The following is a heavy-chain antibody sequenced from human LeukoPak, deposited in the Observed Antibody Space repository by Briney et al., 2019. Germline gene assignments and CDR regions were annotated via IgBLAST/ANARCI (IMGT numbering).Heavy chain of an antibody. CDR1: GVTFNTAW. J-gene: IGHJ4*02. D-gene: IGHD6-13*01. Sequence: PGGSLRLSCAASGVTFNTAWMSWVRQAPGKGLEWVGRIKSKTDGGTSDYAAPVKGRFTISRDDSKNTLYLQMNSLKTEDTAVYYCTTDGYSSSFTVYWGQGTLVTVSS. CDR2: IKSKTDGGTS. CDR3: TTDGYSSSFTVY. V-gene: IGHV3-15*01.